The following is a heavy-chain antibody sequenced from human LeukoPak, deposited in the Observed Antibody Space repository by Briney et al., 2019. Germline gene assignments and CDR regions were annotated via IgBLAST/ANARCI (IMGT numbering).Heavy chain of an antibody. CDR1: GFTFSSYS. CDR2: ISGSGDST. J-gene: IGHJ4*02. CDR3: AKVDGGLAEAGTPDH. D-gene: IGHD6-19*01. V-gene: IGHV3-23*01. Sequence: GGSLRLSCAASGFTFSSYSMNWVRQAPGKGLEWVASISGSGDSTYYADSVRGRFTFSRDNSKNTLYLQMNSLRAEDTALYYCAKVDGGLAEAGTPDHWGQGALVTVSS.